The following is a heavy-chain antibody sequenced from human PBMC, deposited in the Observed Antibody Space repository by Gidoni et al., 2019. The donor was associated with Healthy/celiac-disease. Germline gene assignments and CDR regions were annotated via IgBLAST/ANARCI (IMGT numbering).Heavy chain of an antibody. Sequence: QVQLVESGGGVVQPGRSLRLSCAASGFTFSSYGMHWVRQAPGKGREWVAVIWYDGSNKYYADSVKGRFTISSDNSKNTLYLQMNSLRAEDTAVYYCARTGGGSYSIDYWGQGTLVTVSS. CDR3: ARTGGGSYSIDY. V-gene: IGHV3-33*01. CDR2: IWYDGSNK. J-gene: IGHJ4*02. D-gene: IGHD1-26*01. CDR1: GFTFSSYG.